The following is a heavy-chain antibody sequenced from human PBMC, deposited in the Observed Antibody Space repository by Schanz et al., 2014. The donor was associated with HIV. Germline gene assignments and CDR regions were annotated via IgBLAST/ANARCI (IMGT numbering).Heavy chain of an antibody. CDR2: ISGGSGST. Sequence: EVHLVESGGGLVKPGGSLRLSCAASGLTLSSYGMSWVRQAPGKGLEWVSSISGGSGSTFYADSVKGRFTISRVNSKNTLYLQMNSLRAEDTAIYYCAKTSITLGMDVWGQGTTVTVSS. J-gene: IGHJ6*02. CDR3: AKTSITLGMDV. V-gene: IGHV3-23*04. CDR1: GLTLSSYG. D-gene: IGHD1-20*01.